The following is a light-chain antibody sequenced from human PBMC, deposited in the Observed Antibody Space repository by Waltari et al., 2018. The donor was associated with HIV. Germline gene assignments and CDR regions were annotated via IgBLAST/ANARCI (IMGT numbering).Light chain of an antibody. CDR1: HSVLYISNDKNY. Sequence: DIVMTQSPDSLAVSLGGRATINCKSSHSVLYISNDKNYLAWYQQKPGQPPKLLIYWASTRESGVPDRFSGSGSGTDFTLTITNLQAEDVAIYYCLQYYSTPQTFGQGTKLEI. J-gene: IGKJ2*01. V-gene: IGKV4-1*01. CDR3: LQYYSTPQT. CDR2: WAS.